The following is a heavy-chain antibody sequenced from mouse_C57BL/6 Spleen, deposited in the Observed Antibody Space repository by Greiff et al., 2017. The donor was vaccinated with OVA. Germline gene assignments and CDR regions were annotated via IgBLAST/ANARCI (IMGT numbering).Heavy chain of an antibody. CDR2: IYPGSGST. D-gene: IGHD4-1*01. V-gene: IGHV1-55*01. Sequence: QVQLQQPGAELVKPGASVKMSCKASGYTFTSYWITWVKQRPGQGLEWIGDIYPGSGSTNYNEKFKSKATLTVDTSSSTAYMQLSSLTSEDSAVYYCARVGKTGPYFDYWGQGTTLTVSS. CDR1: GYTFTSYW. J-gene: IGHJ2*01. CDR3: ARVGKTGPYFDY.